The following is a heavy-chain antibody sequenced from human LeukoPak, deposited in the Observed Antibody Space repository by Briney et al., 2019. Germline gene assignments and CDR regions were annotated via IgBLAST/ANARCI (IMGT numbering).Heavy chain of an antibody. Sequence: GGSLRLSCAASGFTFSSYAMSWVRQAPGKGLEWVSAISGSGGSTYYADSVKGRFTISRDSSKNTLYLQMNSLRAEDTAVYYCAKCIAVAGGLNDAFDIWGQGTMVTVSS. CDR1: GFTFSSYA. CDR2: ISGSGGST. V-gene: IGHV3-23*01. J-gene: IGHJ3*02. CDR3: AKCIAVAGGLNDAFDI. D-gene: IGHD6-19*01.